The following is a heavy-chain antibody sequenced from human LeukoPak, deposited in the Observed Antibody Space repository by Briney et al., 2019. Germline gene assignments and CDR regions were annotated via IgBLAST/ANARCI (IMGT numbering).Heavy chain of an antibody. CDR1: GFTVSSNY. CDR3: ASDSSSWPYFDY. Sequence: GGSLRLSCAASGFTVSSNYMSWVRQAPGKGLEWVSVIYSGGSTYYADSVKGRFTISRDNSKNTLYLQMNSLRAEDTAVYYCASDSSSWPYFDYWGQGTLVTVSS. V-gene: IGHV3-66*01. CDR2: IYSGGST. D-gene: IGHD6-13*01. J-gene: IGHJ4*02.